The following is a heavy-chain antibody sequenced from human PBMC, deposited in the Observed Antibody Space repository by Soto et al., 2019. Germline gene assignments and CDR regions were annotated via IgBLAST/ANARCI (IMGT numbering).Heavy chain of an antibody. CDR1: GYTLTELS. CDR2: FDPEDGET. J-gene: IGHJ3*02. D-gene: IGHD3-3*01. Sequence: ASVKVSCKVSGYTLTELSMHWVRQAPGKGREWMGGFDPEDGETIYAQKFQGRVTMTEDTSTDTAYMELSSLRSEDTAVYYCAISSLSRTGGRFLEWLKGYEKDAFDIWGQGTMVTVSS. V-gene: IGHV1-24*01. CDR3: AISSLSRTGGRFLEWLKGYEKDAFDI.